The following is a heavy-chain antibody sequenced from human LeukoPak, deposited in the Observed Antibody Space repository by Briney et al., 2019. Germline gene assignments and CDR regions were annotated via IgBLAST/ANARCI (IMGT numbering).Heavy chain of an antibody. CDR1: GFIFSDFP. CDR2: INSGGAT. CDR3: AKGGSGNRPFDQ. J-gene: IGHJ4*02. Sequence: GGSLRLSCAASGFIFSDFPLGWVRQSPGKGPEWVSTINSGGATFYAESVKGRFIISRDNSKNTLYLQMTNLRDDDTAVYYCAKGGSGNRPFDQWGQGTLVPVSS. V-gene: IGHV3-23*01. D-gene: IGHD3-10*01.